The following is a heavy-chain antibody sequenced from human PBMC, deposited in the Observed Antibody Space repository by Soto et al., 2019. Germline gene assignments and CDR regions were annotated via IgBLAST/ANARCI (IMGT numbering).Heavy chain of an antibody. J-gene: IGHJ5*02. CDR2: TKNKANSYTT. V-gene: IGHV3-72*01. D-gene: IGHD2-15*01. CDR1: GFTFSDHY. CDR3: ASSVVAGTWVS. Sequence: EVQLVESGGDLVQPGRSLRLSCAASGFTFSDHYMDWVRQAPGKGLEWVGRTKNKANSYTTQYAASVKGRFTISRDDSRKSVYLQMNSLIIEDTAVYYCASSVVAGTWVSWGRGTLVTVSS.